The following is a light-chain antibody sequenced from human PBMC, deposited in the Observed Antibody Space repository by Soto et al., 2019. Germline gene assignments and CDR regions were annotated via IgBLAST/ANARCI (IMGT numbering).Light chain of an antibody. Sequence: EIVLTQSPGTLSLSPGERATLSCRASQSVSSSYLAWYQQKPGQAPRLLISGASSRATGIPDSFSGSGSGTDFTLTISSLEPEDFAVYYCQQRSNWPPSWTFGQGTKVDIK. CDR2: GAS. CDR3: QQRSNWPPSWT. CDR1: QSVSSSY. J-gene: IGKJ1*01. V-gene: IGKV3D-20*02.